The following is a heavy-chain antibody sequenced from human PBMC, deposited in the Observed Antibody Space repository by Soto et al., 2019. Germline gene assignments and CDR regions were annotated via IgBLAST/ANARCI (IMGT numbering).Heavy chain of an antibody. D-gene: IGHD2-2*02. CDR2: IYYSGRT. CDR3: ARGYCSSTICYIWDNWFDP. Sequence: QVQLQESGPGLVKPSETLSLTCTVSGGSISSYYWSWIRQPPGKGLEWIGYIYYSGRTNHNPSLKSRVTISVDTSKNQFSLKLSSVTAADTAVYYCARGYCSSTICYIWDNWFDPWGQGTLVTVSS. V-gene: IGHV4-59*01. J-gene: IGHJ5*02. CDR1: GGSISSYY.